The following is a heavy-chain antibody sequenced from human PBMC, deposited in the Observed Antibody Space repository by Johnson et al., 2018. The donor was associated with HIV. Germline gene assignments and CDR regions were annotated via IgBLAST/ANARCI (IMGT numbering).Heavy chain of an antibody. V-gene: IGHV3-30-3*01. J-gene: IGHJ3*02. D-gene: IGHD6-19*01. CDR3: ARVSTQWLRVDAFDI. CDR2: ISYDGSNK. CDR1: GFTFSSYA. Sequence: VQLVESGGGVVQPGRSLRLSCAASGFTFSSYAMHWVRQAPGKGLEWVAVISYDGSNKYYADYVKGRFTISRDNSKNTLYLQMNSLRAEDTAVYYCARVSTQWLRVDAFDIWGQGTMVTVSS.